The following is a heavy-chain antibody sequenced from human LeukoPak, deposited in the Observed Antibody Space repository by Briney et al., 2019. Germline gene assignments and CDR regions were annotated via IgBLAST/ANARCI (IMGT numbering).Heavy chain of an antibody. J-gene: IGHJ3*02. CDR2: ISGSGGST. CDR3: AKDGSSWGRWELLEPYDAFDI. CDR1: GFTFSSYA. V-gene: IGHV3-23*01. D-gene: IGHD1-26*01. Sequence: TGGSLRLSCAASGFTFSSYAMSWVRQAPGKGLEWVSAISGSGGSTYYADSVKGRFTISRDNSKNTLYLQMNSLRAEDTAVYYCAKDGSSWGRWELLEPYDAFDIWGQGTMVTVSS.